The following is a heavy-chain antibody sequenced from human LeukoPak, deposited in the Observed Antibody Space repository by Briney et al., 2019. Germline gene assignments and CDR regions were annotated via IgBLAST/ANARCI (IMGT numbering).Heavy chain of an antibody. Sequence: SETLSLTCTVSDDSISDYYRGWIRQPPGKGLEWIGYFHNSGTSTYNPSLKSRVTISVDTSKNQFSLKLSSVTAADTAVYYCARDGYSGYDLTYAFDIWGQGTMVTVSS. D-gene: IGHD5-12*01. CDR2: FHNSGTS. CDR1: DDSISDYY. V-gene: IGHV4-59*01. CDR3: ARDGYSGYDLTYAFDI. J-gene: IGHJ3*02.